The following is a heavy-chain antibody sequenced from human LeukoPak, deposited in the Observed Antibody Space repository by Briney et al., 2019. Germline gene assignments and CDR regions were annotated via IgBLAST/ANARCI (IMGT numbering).Heavy chain of an antibody. D-gene: IGHD3-3*01. CDR3: ARGAPRNYDFWSGPFDY. J-gene: IGHJ4*02. CDR2: ISGSGGST. Sequence: GASLRLSCAASGFTFSSYAMSWVRQAPGKGLEWVSAISGSGGSTYYADSVKGRFTISRDNSKNSLYLQMNSLRGEDTAVYYCARGAPRNYDFWSGPFDYWGQGSLVTVSS. V-gene: IGHV3-23*01. CDR1: GFTFSSYA.